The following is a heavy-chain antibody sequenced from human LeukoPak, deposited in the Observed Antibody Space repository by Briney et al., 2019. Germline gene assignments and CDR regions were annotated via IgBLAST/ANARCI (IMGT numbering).Heavy chain of an antibody. CDR2: ISKEGSLK. V-gene: IGHV3-30*03. D-gene: IGHD2-2*01. Sequence: GGSLRLSCAASGFTFSSYGMHWVRQAPGKGLEWVAVISKEGSLKYYADSVKGRFTISRDNSKNTLYLQMNSLRAEDTAVYYCARDRGQLLRMDVWGKGTTVTVSS. CDR1: GFTFSSYG. J-gene: IGHJ6*04. CDR3: ARDRGQLLRMDV.